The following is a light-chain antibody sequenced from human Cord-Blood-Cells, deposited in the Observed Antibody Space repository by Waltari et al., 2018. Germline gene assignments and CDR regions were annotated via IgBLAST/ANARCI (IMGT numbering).Light chain of an antibody. Sequence: EIVMTQSPATLSVSPGARATLSCRASQSVSSNLAWYQQEPGQARRLLIYGPPTRATGIPARFSGSGSGTEFTLTISSLQSEDFAVYYCQQYNNWPLTFGGGTKVEIK. J-gene: IGKJ4*01. CDR1: QSVSSN. V-gene: IGKV3-15*01. CDR3: QQYNNWPLT. CDR2: GPP.